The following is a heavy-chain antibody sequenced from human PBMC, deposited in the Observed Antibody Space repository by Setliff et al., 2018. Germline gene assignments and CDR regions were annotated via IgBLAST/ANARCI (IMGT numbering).Heavy chain of an antibody. CDR2: LIPFFGTT. J-gene: IGHJ3*02. V-gene: IGHV1-69*13. CDR3: ARDSRQWLEGGASGDMEI. Sequence: SVKVSCKTSGYSFTSHYMHWVRQAPGQRPEWMGRLIPFFGTTTYAQRFQGRVTITADESTTTVFMELNSLRSEDTAIYYCARDSRQWLEGGASGDMEIWGQGTMVTVSS. CDR1: GYSFTSHY. D-gene: IGHD6-19*01.